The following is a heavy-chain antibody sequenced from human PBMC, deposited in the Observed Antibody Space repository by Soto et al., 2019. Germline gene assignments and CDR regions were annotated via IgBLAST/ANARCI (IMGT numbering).Heavy chain of an antibody. CDR3: ARMSTGSPKAVALAYYFDY. CDR2: ISSASGFT. D-gene: IGHD6-19*01. J-gene: IGHJ4*01. CDR1: GFTFSDYY. V-gene: IGHV3-11*06. Sequence: PGGSLRLSCAASGFTFSDYYMSWIRQAPGKGLEWLSDISSASGFTNNAYSVKGRFTISRDNAKNSLYLEMNSLRAEDTAIYYCARMSTGSPKAVALAYYFDYWGHGTLVTVSS.